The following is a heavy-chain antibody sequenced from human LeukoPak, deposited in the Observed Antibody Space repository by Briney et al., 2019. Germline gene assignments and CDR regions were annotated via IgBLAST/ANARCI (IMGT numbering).Heavy chain of an antibody. J-gene: IGHJ4*02. CDR3: ARETGGGANDY. Sequence: SETLSLTCTVSGGSISSYYWSWIRQPPGKGLEWIGYIYYSGSTNYNPSLKSRVTISVDASKNQFSLKLTSVTAADTAVYYCARETGGGANDYWGQGTLVTVSS. D-gene: IGHD7-27*01. CDR2: IYYSGST. V-gene: IGHV4-59*01. CDR1: GGSISSYY.